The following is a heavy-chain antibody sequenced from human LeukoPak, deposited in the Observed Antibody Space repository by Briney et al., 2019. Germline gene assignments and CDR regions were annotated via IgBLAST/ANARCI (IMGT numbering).Heavy chain of an antibody. D-gene: IGHD6-19*01. V-gene: IGHV3-11*01. J-gene: IGHJ4*02. CDR1: GFTFSDYY. Sequence: GGSLRLSCAASGFTFSDYYMSWIRQAPGKGLEWVSYISSSGSTMYYADSVKGRFTISRDNAKNSLYLQMNSLRAEDTAVYYCARDRSSPYTAVAGAFDYWGQGTLVTVSS. CDR3: ARDRSSPYTAVAGAFDY. CDR2: ISSSGSTM.